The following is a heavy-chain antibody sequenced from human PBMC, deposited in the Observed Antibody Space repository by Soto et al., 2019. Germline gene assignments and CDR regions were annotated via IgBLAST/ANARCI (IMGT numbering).Heavy chain of an antibody. CDR2: IYSGGST. CDR3: ARATTVVTYWYFDL. D-gene: IGHD4-17*01. Sequence: EVQLVESGGGLIQPGGSLRLSCAASGFTVSSNYMSWVRQAPGKGLEWVSVIYSGGSTYYADSVKGRFTISRDNSKNTLYLQMNSLRAEDTAVYYCARATTVVTYWYFDLWGRGTLVTVFS. V-gene: IGHV3-53*01. CDR1: GFTVSSNY. J-gene: IGHJ2*01.